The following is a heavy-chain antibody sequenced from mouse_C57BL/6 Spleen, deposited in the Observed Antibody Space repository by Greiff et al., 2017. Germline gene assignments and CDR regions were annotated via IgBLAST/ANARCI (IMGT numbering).Heavy chain of an antibody. J-gene: IGHJ4*01. CDR1: GFSFNTYA. Sequence: EVKVVESGGGLVQPKGSLKLSCAASGFSFNTYAMNWVRQAPGKGLEWVARIRSKSNNYATYYADSVKDRFTISRDDSESMLYLQMNNLKTEDTAMYYCVRQGLRRYAMDYWGQGTSVTVSS. CDR3: VRQGLRRYAMDY. D-gene: IGHD2-4*01. CDR2: IRSKSNNYAT. V-gene: IGHV10-1*01.